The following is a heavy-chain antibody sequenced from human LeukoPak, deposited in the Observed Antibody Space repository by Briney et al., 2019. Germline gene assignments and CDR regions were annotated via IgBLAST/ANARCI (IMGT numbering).Heavy chain of an antibody. CDR1: GGTFSSYT. CDR3: ARVYYDFWSGYYTDDYDY. V-gene: IGHV1-69*02. J-gene: IGHJ4*02. CDR2: IIPILGIA. Sequence: SVKVSCKASGGTFSSYTISWVRQAPGQGLEWMGRIIPILGIANYAQKFQGRVTITADKSTSTAYMELSSLRSEDTAVYYCARVYYDFWSGYYTDDYDYWGQGTLVTVSS. D-gene: IGHD3-3*01.